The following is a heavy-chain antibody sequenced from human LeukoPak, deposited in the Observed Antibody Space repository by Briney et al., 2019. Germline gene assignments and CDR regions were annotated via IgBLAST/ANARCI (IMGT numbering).Heavy chain of an antibody. Sequence: ASVKVSCKASGYTFSNYAINWVRQAPGQGLEWMGWINPNSGGTNYAQKFQGRVTMTTDTSMTTAYMELRRLRSDDTAVYYCARRHFGSGTYVDYWGQGTLVTVSS. CDR1: GYTFSNYA. CDR3: ARRHFGSGTYVDY. J-gene: IGHJ4*02. CDR2: INPNSGGT. V-gene: IGHV1-2*02. D-gene: IGHD3-10*01.